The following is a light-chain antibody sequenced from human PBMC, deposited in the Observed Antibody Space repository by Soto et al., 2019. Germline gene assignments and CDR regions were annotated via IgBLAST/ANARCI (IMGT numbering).Light chain of an antibody. V-gene: IGLV2-14*03. Sequence: QSALTQPASVSGSPGQSITISCTGTSSDVGSYNYVSWYQQHPGKAPKLMIYDVSNRPSGVSDRFSGSKSGNTASLTISGLQAEDEADYYCTSYITAGTYVFGPGTTLTVL. J-gene: IGLJ1*01. CDR2: DVS. CDR1: SSDVGSYNY. CDR3: TSYITAGTYV.